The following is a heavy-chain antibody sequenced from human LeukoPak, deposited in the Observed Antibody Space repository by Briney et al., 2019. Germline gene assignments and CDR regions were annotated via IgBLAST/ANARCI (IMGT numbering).Heavy chain of an antibody. Sequence: GGSLRLSCAASGFSFSSYAMTWVRQAPGKGLECVSLISGSGDNTYYAGSVRGRFTISRDNSKNMLYLQMNSLRADDTAVYYCGNDRGTSGYSDVEYWGQGTLVTVSS. V-gene: IGHV3-23*01. CDR3: GNDRGTSGYSDVEY. J-gene: IGHJ4*02. D-gene: IGHD3-22*01. CDR2: ISGSGDNT. CDR1: GFSFSSYA.